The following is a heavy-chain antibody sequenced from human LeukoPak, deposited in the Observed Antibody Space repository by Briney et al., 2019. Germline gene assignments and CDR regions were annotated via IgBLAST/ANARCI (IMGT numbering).Heavy chain of an antibody. D-gene: IGHD3-3*01. J-gene: IGHJ4*02. CDR1: GFTFSSYW. CDR2: INTDGSST. CDR3: ARALPLYDFWSGYHGSSLGY. Sequence: GGSLRLSCAASGFTFSSYWMHWFRQAPGKGLVWVSRINTDGSSTSYADSVKGRFTISRDNAKNTLYLQMNSLRAEDTAVYYCARALPLYDFWSGYHGSSLGYWGQGTLVTVSS. V-gene: IGHV3-74*01.